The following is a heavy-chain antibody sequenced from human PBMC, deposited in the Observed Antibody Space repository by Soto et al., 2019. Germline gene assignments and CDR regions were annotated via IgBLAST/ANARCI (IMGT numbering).Heavy chain of an antibody. CDR1: GYTFTSYA. CDR2: INAGNGNT. CDR3: ARDAVRYNWNDVGYYGMDV. J-gene: IGHJ6*02. D-gene: IGHD1-1*01. Sequence: GASVKVSCKASGYTFTSYAMHWVRQAPGQRLEWMGWINAGNGNTKYSQKFQGRVTITRDTSASTAYMELSSLRSEDTAVYYCARDAVRYNWNDVGYYGMDVWGQGTTVTV. V-gene: IGHV1-3*01.